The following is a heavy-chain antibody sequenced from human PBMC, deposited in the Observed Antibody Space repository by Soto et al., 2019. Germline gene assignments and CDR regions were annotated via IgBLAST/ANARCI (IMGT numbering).Heavy chain of an antibody. D-gene: IGHD5-12*01. Sequence: SETLSLTCPVSGGSISSGGYYWSWIRQHPGKGLEWIGYIYYSGSTYYNPSLKSRVTISVDTSKNQFSLKLSSVTAADTAVYYCARDGFAVGYDWYFDLWGRGTLVTVSS. CDR3: ARDGFAVGYDWYFDL. V-gene: IGHV4-31*03. J-gene: IGHJ2*01. CDR2: IYYSGST. CDR1: GGSISSGGYY.